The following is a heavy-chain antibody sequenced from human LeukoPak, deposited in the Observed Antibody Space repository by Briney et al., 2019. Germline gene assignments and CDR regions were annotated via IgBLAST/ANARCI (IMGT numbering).Heavy chain of an antibody. Sequence: GGSLRLSCAASGFPFDDYGMHWVRQAPGKGLEWVSLISWDGDNTFYTDSVKGRFTISRDNSKTSLYLQMNSLRAEDSALYYCAKDRGNYGFGGIDYWGQGTLLTVSS. CDR1: GFPFDDYG. V-gene: IGHV3-43D*04. D-gene: IGHD3-10*01. J-gene: IGHJ4*02. CDR3: AKDRGNYGFGGIDY. CDR2: ISWDGDNT.